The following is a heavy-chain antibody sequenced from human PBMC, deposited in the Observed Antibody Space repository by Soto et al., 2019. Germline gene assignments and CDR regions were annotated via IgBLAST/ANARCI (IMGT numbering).Heavy chain of an antibody. CDR3: ARGSSGTWYPIDF. CDR1: GGSFSSFT. CDR2: ITPLLGIT. J-gene: IGHJ4*01. Sequence: QVQLVQSGAEVKKPGSSVKVSCKASGGSFSSFTITWVRQARGQGLEWMGRITPLLGITNYAQKFQGRVTITADKSTSTVYMELSSLRFEDTAVYYCARGSSGTWYPIDFWGQGTLVTVSS. D-gene: IGHD6-13*01. V-gene: IGHV1-69*02.